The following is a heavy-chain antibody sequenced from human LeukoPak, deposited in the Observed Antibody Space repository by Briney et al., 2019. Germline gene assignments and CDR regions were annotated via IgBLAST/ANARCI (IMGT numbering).Heavy chain of an antibody. CDR3: ARDSCSSTSCRRKFDN. V-gene: IGHV4-39*07. D-gene: IGHD2-2*01. CDR2: IYYSGST. Sequence: PSETLSLTCTVSGGSITSSNYFWGWIRQSPGKGLEWIGSIYYSGSTYYNPSLKSRVTISVETSKIQFSLKRSSVTAADSAVYYCARDSCSSTSCRRKFDNWGQGTLVTVSS. CDR1: GGSITSSNYF. J-gene: IGHJ4*02.